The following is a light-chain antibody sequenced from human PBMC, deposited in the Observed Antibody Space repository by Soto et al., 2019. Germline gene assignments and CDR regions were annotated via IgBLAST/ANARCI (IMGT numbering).Light chain of an antibody. J-gene: IGKJ5*01. CDR3: QQYGSSPPIT. Sequence: EIVLTRAPGAGCCSPGQRPTLSFMASQSVISSYLAWYQQKPGQAPRLLIYGASSRATGIPDRFSGSGSGTDFTLTISRLEHADFAVYYCQQYGSSPPITFGQGTRLEIK. V-gene: IGKV3-20*01. CDR2: GAS. CDR1: QSVISSY.